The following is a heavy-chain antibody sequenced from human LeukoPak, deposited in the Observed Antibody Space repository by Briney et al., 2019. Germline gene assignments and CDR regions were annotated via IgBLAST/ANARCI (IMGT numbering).Heavy chain of an antibody. CDR2: ICPDGTVA. CDR1: GFTFGNYS. V-gene: IGHV3-74*01. J-gene: IGHJ4*02. CDR3: VRDFRSADY. Sequence: GGSLRLPFAASGFTFGNYSFHWVRHIRGRGLFWVSRICPDGTVANYADSVKGRFTISRDNAKNMVFLQMNSLRADDTAVYYCVRDFRSADYWGQGILVTVSS.